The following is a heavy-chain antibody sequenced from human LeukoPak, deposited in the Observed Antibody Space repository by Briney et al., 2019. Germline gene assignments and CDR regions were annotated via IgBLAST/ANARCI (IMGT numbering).Heavy chain of an antibody. Sequence: SETLSLTCSVSGGSISSYYWSWIRQPAGKGLEWIGRIYTSGSTNYNPSLKSRVTISVDTSKNQFSLKLSSVTAADTAVYYCARGDYGSGLFDYWGQGTLVTVSS. CDR2: IYTSGST. V-gene: IGHV4-4*07. CDR3: ARGDYGSGLFDY. D-gene: IGHD3-10*01. CDR1: GGSISSYY. J-gene: IGHJ4*02.